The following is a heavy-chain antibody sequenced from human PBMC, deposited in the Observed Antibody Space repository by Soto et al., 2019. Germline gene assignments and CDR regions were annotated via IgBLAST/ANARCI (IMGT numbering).Heavy chain of an antibody. CDR1: GFSLTTSGVG. J-gene: IGHJ4*02. CDR2: IYWNDEK. D-gene: IGHD6-19*01. CDR3: AHGLRWLANFDY. Sequence: QITLKESGPTLVKPTQTLTLTCTFSGFSLTTSGVGVGWIRQPPGKALEWLALIYWNDEKRYSPSLKSRLTITKDTSRNQVVLTMTNMDPVDTATYYCAHGLRWLANFDYWGQGTLVTVSS. V-gene: IGHV2-5*01.